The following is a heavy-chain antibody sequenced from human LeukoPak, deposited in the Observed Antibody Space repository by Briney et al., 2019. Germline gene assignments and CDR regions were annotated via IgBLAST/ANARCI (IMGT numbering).Heavy chain of an antibody. J-gene: IGHJ5*02. Sequence: ASVKVSCKASGYTFTSYDINWVRQATGQGLEWMGWMNPNSGNTGYAQKFQGRVTMTRNTSISTAYMELRSLRSEDTAVYYCARAGYDYVWGSYRLNWFDPWGQGTLVTVSS. CDR1: GYTFTSYD. V-gene: IGHV1-8*01. CDR3: ARAGYDYVWGSYRLNWFDP. CDR2: MNPNSGNT. D-gene: IGHD3-16*02.